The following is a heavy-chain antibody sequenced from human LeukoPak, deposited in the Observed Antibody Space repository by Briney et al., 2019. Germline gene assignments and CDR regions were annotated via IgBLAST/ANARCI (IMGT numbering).Heavy chain of an antibody. CDR3: AKGYNYAYEY. CDR1: GFTVSSSY. V-gene: IGHV3-53*01. J-gene: IGHJ4*02. D-gene: IGHD5-18*01. CDR2: IYSGGST. Sequence: GGSLRLSCAASGFTVSSSYMSWVRQAPGKGLEWVSLIYSGGSTYYAASVKGRFTISRDNSKNTLYLQMNSLRPEDTAVYYCAKGYNYAYEYWGQGTLVTISS.